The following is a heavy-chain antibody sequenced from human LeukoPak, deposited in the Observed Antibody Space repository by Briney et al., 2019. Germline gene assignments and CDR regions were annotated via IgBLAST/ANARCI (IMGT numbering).Heavy chain of an antibody. CDR3: AGGEEQQQVLLYYYYYMDV. V-gene: IGHV4-4*07. CDR2: IYTSGST. J-gene: IGHJ6*03. Sequence: SETLSLTCTVSGGSISSYYWSWIRQPAGKGLEWIGRIYTSGSTNYNPSLKSRVTISVDKSKNQFSLKLSSVTAADTAVYYCAGGEEQQQVLLYYYYYMDVWGKGTTVTVSS. D-gene: IGHD6-13*01. CDR1: GGSISSYY.